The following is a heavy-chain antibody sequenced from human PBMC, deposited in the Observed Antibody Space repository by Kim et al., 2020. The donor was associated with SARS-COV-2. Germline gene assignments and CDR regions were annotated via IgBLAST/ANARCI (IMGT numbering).Heavy chain of an antibody. D-gene: IGHD2-15*01. J-gene: IGHJ4*02. Sequence: ASVKVSCKASGYTFTDYAINWVRQAPGQGLEWMGWISTNTGNPTYAQDFTGRFVFSLDTSVSTAYLQISSLKDEDTAVYYCARGEYCSGASCRGRLSYWGQGTLVTVSS. CDR2: ISTNTGNP. CDR1: GYTFTDYA. V-gene: IGHV7-4-1*02. CDR3: ARGEYCSGASCRGRLSY.